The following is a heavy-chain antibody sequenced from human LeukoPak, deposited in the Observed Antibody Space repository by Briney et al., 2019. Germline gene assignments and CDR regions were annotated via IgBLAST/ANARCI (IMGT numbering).Heavy chain of an antibody. CDR1: GYTFTGYY. Sequence: GASVKVSCKASGYTFTGYYMHLVRQASGQGLEWMGWSNPNSGGTYYTQKFQGRVTMTRDTSISTAYMELSRLRSDDTAMYYCARLAAGTRIVLDSWGQGNLVTVPS. V-gene: IGHV1-2*02. CDR3: ARLAAGTRIVLDS. J-gene: IGHJ5*01. CDR2: SNPNSGGT. D-gene: IGHD6-13*01.